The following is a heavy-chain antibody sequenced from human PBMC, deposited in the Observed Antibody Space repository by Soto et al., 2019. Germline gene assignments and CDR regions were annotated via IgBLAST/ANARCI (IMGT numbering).Heavy chain of an antibody. D-gene: IGHD2-2*01. V-gene: IGHV5-51*01. CDR3: ARGGYCSSTSCPNPYYYGMDV. Sequence: GESVKISGKGSGYSFTSYCIGWVLQMPWKGLEWMGIIYPGDSDTRYSPSFQGQVTISADKSISTAYLQWSSLKASDTAMYYCARGGYCSSTSCPNPYYYGMDVWGQGTTVTVSS. CDR1: GYSFTSYC. CDR2: IYPGDSDT. J-gene: IGHJ6*02.